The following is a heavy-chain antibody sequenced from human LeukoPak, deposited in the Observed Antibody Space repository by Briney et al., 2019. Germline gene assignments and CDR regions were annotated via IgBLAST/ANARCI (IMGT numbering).Heavy chain of an antibody. D-gene: IGHD6-6*01. J-gene: IGHJ4*02. CDR2: IYTSGST. V-gene: IGHV4-4*09. CDR1: GGSISSYY. Sequence: PSETLSLTCTVSGGSISSYYWSWIRQPPGKGLEWIGYIYTSGSTNYNPSLKSRVTISVDTSKNQFSLKLSSVTAADTAVYYCARRGSSSPFDYWGQGTLVTVSS. CDR3: ARRGSSSPFDY.